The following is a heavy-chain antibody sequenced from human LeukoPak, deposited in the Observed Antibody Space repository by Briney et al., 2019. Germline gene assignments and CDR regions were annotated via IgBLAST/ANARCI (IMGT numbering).Heavy chain of an antibody. CDR2: IYSGGST. D-gene: IGHD6-13*01. V-gene: IGHV3-66*01. CDR1: GFTVSSNY. Sequence: GGSLRLSCAASGFTVSSNYMSWVRQAPGKGLEWVSVIYSGGSTYYADSVKGRFTISRDNSKNTLYLQMNSLRAEDTAVYYCARVEIAAAAPSDYWGQGTLVTVSS. CDR3: ARVEIAAAAPSDY. J-gene: IGHJ4*02.